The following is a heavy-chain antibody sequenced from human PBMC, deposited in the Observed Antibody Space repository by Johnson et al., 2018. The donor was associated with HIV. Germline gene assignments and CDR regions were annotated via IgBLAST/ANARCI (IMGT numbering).Heavy chain of an antibody. CDR3: AKEGSGYFHAFDI. CDR2: ISYDGSNK. Sequence: QVQLVESGGGLVQPGGSLRLSCGASGFTFSDHWMQWVRQAPGKGLEWVAVISYDGSNKYYADSVKGRFTISRDKSKNTLYLQMNSLGAEDTAVYYFAKEGSGYFHAFDIWGQGTMVTVSS. J-gene: IGHJ3*02. D-gene: IGHD3-22*01. V-gene: IGHV3-30*18. CDR1: GFTFSDHW.